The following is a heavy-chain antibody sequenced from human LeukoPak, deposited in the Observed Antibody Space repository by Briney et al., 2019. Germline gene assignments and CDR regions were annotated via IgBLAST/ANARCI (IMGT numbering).Heavy chain of an antibody. J-gene: IGHJ5*02. CDR2: VYYSGST. D-gene: IGHD4/OR15-4a*01. Sequence: PPETLSPTCNVSGDSITSGAFYWAWIRQSPGKGLEWIGNVYYSGSTQYNPSLRGRVSISMDKTKNQFSLNLNSVSVTDTAIYYCARRDYAAWFAPWGQGSLVTVSS. CDR3: ARRDYAAWFAP. CDR1: GDSITSGAFY. V-gene: IGHV4-39*01.